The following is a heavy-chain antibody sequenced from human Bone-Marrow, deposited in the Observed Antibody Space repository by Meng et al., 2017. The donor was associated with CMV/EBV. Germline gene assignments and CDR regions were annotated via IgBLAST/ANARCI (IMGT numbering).Heavy chain of an antibody. D-gene: IGHD2-2*01. CDR1: GFTFSTYN. V-gene: IGHV3-20*04. CDR3: ARDLSAYCSSTSCYWGSLDY. CDR2: INWNGGST. J-gene: IGHJ4*02. Sequence: GESLKISCAASGFTFSTYNMNWVRQAPGKGLEWVSGINWNGGSTGYADSVKGRFTISRDNAKNSLYLQMNSLRAEDTALYYCARDLSAYCSSTSCYWGSLDYWGQGTLVTVSS.